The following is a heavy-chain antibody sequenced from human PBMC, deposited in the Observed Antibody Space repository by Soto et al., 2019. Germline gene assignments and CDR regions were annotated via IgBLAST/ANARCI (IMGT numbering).Heavy chain of an antibody. V-gene: IGHV1-18*04. D-gene: IGHD5-12*01. Sequence: GASVKVSCKASGYTFTSYGISWVRQAPGQGLEWMGWISAYNGNTNYAQKLQGRVTMTTDTSKNQFSLKLSSVTAADTAVYYCARGHSGYAPRWFDPWGQGTLVTVSS. CDR1: GYTFTSYG. CDR2: ISAYNGNT. J-gene: IGHJ5*02. CDR3: ARGHSGYAPRWFDP.